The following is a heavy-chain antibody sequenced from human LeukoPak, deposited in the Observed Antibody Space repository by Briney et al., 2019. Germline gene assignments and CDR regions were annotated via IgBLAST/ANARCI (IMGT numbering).Heavy chain of an antibody. CDR1: GFTFSSYV. Sequence: GGSLRLSCAASGFTFSSYVMSWVRQAPGKGLEWVSSITGSGGGIYYADSVKGRLTVSRDKPKNTLYLQMNSLRVEDTAVYYCARLRWTQMYFFDSWGEGSLVTVSP. CDR2: ITGSGGGI. V-gene: IGHV3-23*01. D-gene: IGHD5-24*01. CDR3: ARLRWTQMYFFDS. J-gene: IGHJ4*02.